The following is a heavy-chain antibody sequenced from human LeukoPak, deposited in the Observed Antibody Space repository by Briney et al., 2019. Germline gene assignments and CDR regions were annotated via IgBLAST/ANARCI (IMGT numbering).Heavy chain of an antibody. V-gene: IGHV3-7*04. CDR1: GFTFSSYW. CDR3: ARDEWDSSGYYTKPLYYFDY. D-gene: IGHD3-22*01. CDR2: IIQDGSEK. Sequence: GGSLRLSCAASGFTFSSYWMSWVRQAPGKGLEWVANIIQDGSEKYYVDSVKGRFTISRDNAKNSLYLQMNSLRAEDTAVYYCARDEWDSSGYYTKPLYYFDYWGRGTLVTVSS. J-gene: IGHJ4*02.